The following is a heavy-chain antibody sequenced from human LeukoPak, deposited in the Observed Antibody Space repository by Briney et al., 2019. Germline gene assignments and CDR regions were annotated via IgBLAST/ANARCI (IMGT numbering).Heavy chain of an antibody. CDR2: INAGNGNT. CDR3: ARPADIVATIPWFDP. J-gene: IGHJ5*02. CDR1: GYTFTSNA. Sequence: ASVKVSCKASGYTFTSNAMHWVRQAPGQRLEWMGWINAGNGNTKYSQKFQGRVTITRDTSASTAYMELSSLRSEDTAVYYCARPADIVATIPWFDPWGQGTLVTVSS. D-gene: IGHD5-12*01. V-gene: IGHV1-3*01.